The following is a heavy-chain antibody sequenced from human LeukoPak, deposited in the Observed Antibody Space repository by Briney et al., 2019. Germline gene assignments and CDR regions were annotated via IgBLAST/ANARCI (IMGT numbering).Heavy chain of an antibody. J-gene: IGHJ6*03. CDR3: ARGLLWFGARYYYYMDV. CDR2: IILIFGTA. CDR1: GGTFSSYA. D-gene: IGHD3-10*01. V-gene: IGHV1-69*05. Sequence: SVKVSCKASGGTFSSYAISWVRQAPGQGLEWMGGIILIFGTANYAQKFQGRVTITTDESTSTAYMELSSLRSEDTAVYYCARGLLWFGARYYYYMDVWGKGTTVTVSS.